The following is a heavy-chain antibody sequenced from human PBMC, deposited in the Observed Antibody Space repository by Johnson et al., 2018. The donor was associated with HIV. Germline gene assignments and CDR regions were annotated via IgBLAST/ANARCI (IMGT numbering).Heavy chain of an antibody. V-gene: IGHV3-30*04. D-gene: IGHD6-13*01. J-gene: IGHJ3*02. CDR2: LSYDGSNK. Sequence: QVQLVESGGGVVQPGRSLRLSCAASGFTFSSYAMHWVRQAPGKGLDWVAVLSYDGSNKYYADSVKGRFTISRDNSKNTLYLQMNSLRAEDTAVYYCARDRGGIAEQSANAFDIWGQGTMVTVSS. CDR3: ARDRGGIAEQSANAFDI. CDR1: GFTFSSYA.